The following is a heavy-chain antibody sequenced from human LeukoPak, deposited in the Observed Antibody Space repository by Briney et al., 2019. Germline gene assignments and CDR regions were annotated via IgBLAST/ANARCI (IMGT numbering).Heavy chain of an antibody. CDR2: IYTSGST. Sequence: PSETLSLTCTVSGGSISSSSYYWGWIRQPPGKGLEWIGRIYTSGSTNYNPSLKSRVTMSVDTSKNQFSLKLSSVTAADTAVYYCARADSVTMVRGVILAFDYWGQGTLVTVSS. D-gene: IGHD3-10*01. CDR3: ARADSVTMVRGVILAFDY. V-gene: IGHV4-39*07. CDR1: GGSISSSSYY. J-gene: IGHJ4*02.